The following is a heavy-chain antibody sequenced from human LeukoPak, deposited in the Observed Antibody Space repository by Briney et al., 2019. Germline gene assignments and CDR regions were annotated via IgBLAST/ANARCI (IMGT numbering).Heavy chain of an antibody. CDR1: GFTFSSYA. Sequence: PGGSLRLSCAASGFTFSSYAMSWVRQAPGKGLEWVSAITGSAITTYYADSVKGRFTISRDNSKNTLYLQMNSLRAEDTAVYFCAKGGVVVTSTPFDYWGQGTLVTVSS. V-gene: IGHV3-23*01. CDR2: ITGSAITT. CDR3: AKGGVVVTSTPFDY. J-gene: IGHJ4*02. D-gene: IGHD3-22*01.